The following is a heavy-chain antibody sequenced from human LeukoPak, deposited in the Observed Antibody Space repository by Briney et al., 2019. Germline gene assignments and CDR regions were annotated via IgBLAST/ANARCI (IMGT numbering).Heavy chain of an antibody. CDR1: GFTFSSYS. CDR2: ISSSSSYI. D-gene: IGHD5-18*01. J-gene: IGHJ4*02. Sequence: GGSLRLSCAASGFTFSSYSMNWVCQAPGKGLEWVSSISSSSSYIYYADSVKGRFTISRDNAKNSLYLQMNSLRAEDTAVYYCARTDTAMVAMYYFDYWGQGTLVTVSS. CDR3: ARTDTAMVAMYYFDY. V-gene: IGHV3-21*01.